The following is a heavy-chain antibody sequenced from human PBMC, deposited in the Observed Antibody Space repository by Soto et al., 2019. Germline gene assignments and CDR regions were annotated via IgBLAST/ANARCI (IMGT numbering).Heavy chain of an antibody. CDR2: IIPILGIA. CDR1: GGTFSSYT. Sequence: SVKVSCKDSGGTFSSYTMRWVRQAPRQGLEWMGRIIPILGIANYAQKFQGRVTITADKSTSTAYMELSSLRSEDTAVYYCARNLGELSLYRDWFDPWGQGTLVTVSS. CDR3: ARNLGELSLYRDWFDP. D-gene: IGHD3-16*02. V-gene: IGHV1-69*02. J-gene: IGHJ5*02.